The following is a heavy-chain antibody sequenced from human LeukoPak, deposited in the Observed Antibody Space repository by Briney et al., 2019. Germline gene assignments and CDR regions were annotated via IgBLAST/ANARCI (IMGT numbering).Heavy chain of an antibody. CDR3: AKKRSGIYYFDY. J-gene: IGHJ4*02. V-gene: IGHV3-23*01. CDR2: ISDSGGST. D-gene: IGHD1-26*01. CDR1: GFTFSSCA. Sequence: PGGSLRLSCAASGFTFSSCAMSWVRQAPGQGLEWVSAISDSGGSTYYADSVKGRFTISRDNSKNTLWLQMNSLRAEDTAVYYCAKKRSGIYYFDYWGQGTLVTVSS.